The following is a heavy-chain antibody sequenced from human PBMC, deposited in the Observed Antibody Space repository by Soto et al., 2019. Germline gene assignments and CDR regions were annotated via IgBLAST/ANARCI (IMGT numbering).Heavy chain of an antibody. Sequence: PSETLSLTCAVYGGSFSGYYWSWIRQPPGKGLEWIGEINHSGSTNYNPSLKSRVTISVDTSKNQFSLKLSSVTAADTAVYYCARGTAMVDYWGQGTLVTVSS. CDR2: INHSGST. CDR1: GGSFSGYY. CDR3: ARGTAMVDY. D-gene: IGHD5-18*01. J-gene: IGHJ4*02. V-gene: IGHV4-34*01.